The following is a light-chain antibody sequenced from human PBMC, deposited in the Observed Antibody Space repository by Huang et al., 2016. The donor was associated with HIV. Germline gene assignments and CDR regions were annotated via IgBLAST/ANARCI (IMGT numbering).Light chain of an antibody. CDR2: DAS. CDR3: QQCSNWPFT. Sequence: EIVLKQFPATLSLSPGERATRSFRASQSVSTCLAWYQQKPGQAPRLLIYDASKRATSFPARFSGSGSGTDFTLTISSLEPEDFAVYYCQQCSNWPFTFGPGTKVDIK. J-gene: IGKJ3*01. V-gene: IGKV3-11*01. CDR1: QSVSTC.